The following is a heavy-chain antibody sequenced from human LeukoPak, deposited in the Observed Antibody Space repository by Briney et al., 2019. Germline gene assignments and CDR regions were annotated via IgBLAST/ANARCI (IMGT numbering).Heavy chain of an antibody. Sequence: GGSLRLSCAASGFTFSSYWMSWVRLAPGEGLEWVANINQDGSEKYYVDSVKGRFTISRDNAKNSLYLQMNSLRAEDTAVYYCAKSTQGLLDYWGQGTLVTVSS. CDR3: AKSTQGLLDY. J-gene: IGHJ4*02. V-gene: IGHV3-7*01. CDR2: INQDGSEK. D-gene: IGHD2-15*01. CDR1: GFTFSSYW.